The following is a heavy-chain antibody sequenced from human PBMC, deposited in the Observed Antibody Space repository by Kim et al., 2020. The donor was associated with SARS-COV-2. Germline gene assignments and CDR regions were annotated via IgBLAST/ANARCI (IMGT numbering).Heavy chain of an antibody. V-gene: IGHV1-69*06. J-gene: IGHJ6*02. CDR3: ARDGMDHYYYNMDV. Sequence: SVKVSCKASGGTFNSYAVSWVRKAPGQGLEWMGGTTPIFGTANYAQKFQGRLTITAIKSTNTVYMELSSLRPEDTAVYYCARDGMDHYYYNMDVWGQGTTVTVSS. CDR1: GGTFNSYA. CDR2: TTPIFGTA.